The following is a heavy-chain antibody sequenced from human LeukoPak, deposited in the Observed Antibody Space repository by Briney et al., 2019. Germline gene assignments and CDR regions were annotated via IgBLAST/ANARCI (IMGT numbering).Heavy chain of an antibody. V-gene: IGHV1-3*01. J-gene: IGHJ4*02. CDR2: INAGNGKT. CDR3: ARVSPTTNKLAY. CDR1: GYTFTSYA. D-gene: IGHD5-12*01. Sequence: ASVKVSCKASGYTFTSYAMHWVRQAPGQRREWMGWINAGNGKTKYSQKFQGRVTITRDTSASTAYMELSSLRSEDTAVYYCARVSPTTNKLAYWGQGTLVTVSS.